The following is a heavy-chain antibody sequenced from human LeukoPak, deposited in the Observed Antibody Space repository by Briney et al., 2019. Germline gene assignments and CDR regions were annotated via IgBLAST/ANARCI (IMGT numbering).Heavy chain of an antibody. D-gene: IGHD6-19*01. V-gene: IGHV1-69*05. CDR2: IIPIFGTA. CDR1: GGTFSSYA. Sequence: SVKVSCKASGGTFSSYAISWVRQAPGQGLEWMGGIIPIFGTANYAQKFQGRVTITTDESTSTAYMELSSLRSEDTAVYYCARGSAGEQWLATYFDYWGQGTLVTVSS. CDR3: ARGSAGEQWLATYFDY. J-gene: IGHJ4*02.